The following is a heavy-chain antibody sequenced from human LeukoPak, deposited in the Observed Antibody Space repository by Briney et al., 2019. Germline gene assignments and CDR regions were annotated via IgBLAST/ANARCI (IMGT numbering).Heavy chain of an antibody. CDR2: LYIGGNT. Sequence: PGGYLRLSCAASGLIVSNNYMKWVRQAPGKGLEWVSALYIGGNTYYADSVRGRFTISRDNSKNTLYLQMNSLRAEDTAIYYCTTTAGYNYGQYWGQGTLVTVSS. CDR3: TTTAGYNYGQY. CDR1: GLIVSNNY. D-gene: IGHD5-18*01. V-gene: IGHV3-53*01. J-gene: IGHJ4*02.